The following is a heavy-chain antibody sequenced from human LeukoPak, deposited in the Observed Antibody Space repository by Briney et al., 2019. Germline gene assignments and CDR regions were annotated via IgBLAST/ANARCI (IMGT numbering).Heavy chain of an antibody. V-gene: IGHV4-4*07. D-gene: IGHD3-22*01. J-gene: IGHJ4*02. Sequence: PSETLSLTCTVSGVSISSYYWSWIRQPAGKGLEWIGRIHSSGGTNYNPSLKSRVTMSVDTSKNQFSLKLSSVTAADTAVYYCARDRYYYDSSGYLFDYWGQGTLVTVSS. CDR3: ARDRYYYDSSGYLFDY. CDR2: IHSSGGT. CDR1: GVSISSYY.